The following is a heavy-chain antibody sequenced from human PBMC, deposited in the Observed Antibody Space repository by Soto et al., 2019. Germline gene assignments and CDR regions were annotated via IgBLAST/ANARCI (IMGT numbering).Heavy chain of an antibody. CDR2: IYYSGST. D-gene: IGHD3-10*01. Sequence: SETLSLTCTVSGGSISSYYWSWIRQPPGKGLEWIGYIYYSGSTNYNPSLKSRVTISVDTPKNQFSLKLSSVTAADTAVYYCARVGEGLLWFGELFYFDYWGQGTLVTVSS. V-gene: IGHV4-59*01. CDR1: GGSISSYY. CDR3: ARVGEGLLWFGELFYFDY. J-gene: IGHJ4*02.